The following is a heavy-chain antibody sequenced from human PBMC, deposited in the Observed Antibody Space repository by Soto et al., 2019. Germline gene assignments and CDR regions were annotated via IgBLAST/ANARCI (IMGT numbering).Heavy chain of an antibody. V-gene: IGHV1-69*01. CDR1: GGTFSSYA. CDR2: TIPIVGTA. CDR3: AREGRSVDTSIMTEYGRDV. Sequence: QVQLVQSGAEVKKPGSSVKVSCKASGGTFSSYAISWVRQAPGQGLEWMGGTIPIVGTAKYAQKCQGRVTINADECTSSAYMELSSMRAEDTAVYYFAREGRSVDTSIMTEYGRDVWGRGTTVTDSS. D-gene: IGHD3-16*01. J-gene: IGHJ6*04.